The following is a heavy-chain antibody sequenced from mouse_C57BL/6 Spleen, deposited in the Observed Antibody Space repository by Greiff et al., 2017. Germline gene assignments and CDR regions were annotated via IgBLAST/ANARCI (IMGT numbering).Heavy chain of an antibody. CDR3: ARGGPYDGYYPYYFDY. CDR2: IYPRSGNT. D-gene: IGHD2-3*01. V-gene: IGHV1-81*01. CDR1: GYTFTSFG. Sequence: QVQLQQSGAELARPGASVKLSCKASGYTFTSFGISWVKQRTGQGLEGIGEIYPRSGNTYYNSKFKGKATLTADKSSSNAYMELRSLTSEDSAVYFCARGGPYDGYYPYYFDYWGQGTTLTVSS. J-gene: IGHJ2*01.